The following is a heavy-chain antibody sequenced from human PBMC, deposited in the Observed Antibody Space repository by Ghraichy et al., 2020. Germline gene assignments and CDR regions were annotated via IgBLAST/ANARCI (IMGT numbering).Heavy chain of an antibody. D-gene: IGHD6-19*01. Sequence: LSLTCAASGFTFSGYAMNWVCQPPPTGQQWVSSISVSGGSTYYSDYVKGRFTISRDNFKNTLYLQIDRLRVDDTAVYYCAKARAYSTGWWVDYYDDWGQGTLGTVPS. CDR3: AKARAYSTGWWVDYYDD. CDR2: ISVSGGST. CDR1: GFTFSGYA. J-gene: IGHJ4*02. V-gene: IGHV3-23*01.